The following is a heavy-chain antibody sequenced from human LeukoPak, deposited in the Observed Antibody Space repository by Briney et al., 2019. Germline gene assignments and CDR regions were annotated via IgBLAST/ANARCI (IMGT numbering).Heavy chain of an antibody. CDR2: IYYSGST. CDR3: ARPPDGSGSYYPFDY. J-gene: IGHJ4*02. Sequence: SETLSLTCTVSGGSISSYYWSWIRQPPGKGLEWIGYIYYSGSTTYNPSLKSRVTISVDTSKNQFSLKLSSVTAADTAVYYCARPPDGSGSYYPFDYWGQGTLVTVSS. D-gene: IGHD3-10*01. CDR1: GGSISSYY. V-gene: IGHV4-59*08.